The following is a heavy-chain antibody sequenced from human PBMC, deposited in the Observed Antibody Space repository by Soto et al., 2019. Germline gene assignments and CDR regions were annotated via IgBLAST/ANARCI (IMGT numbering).Heavy chain of an antibody. D-gene: IGHD2-15*01. J-gene: IGHJ4*02. CDR2: IRFDGSNE. CDR1: ESIFSGYG. Sequence: SLRLSCAASESIFSGYGMHWIRQTPDKGLEWVAVIRFDGSNEHYADSVKGRFTISRDNSKNMLYLQMNSLRVEDTALYYCARDGIGGPAFWGYLDYWGQGPLVTVSS. CDR3: ARDGIGGPAFWGYLDY. V-gene: IGHV3-33*01.